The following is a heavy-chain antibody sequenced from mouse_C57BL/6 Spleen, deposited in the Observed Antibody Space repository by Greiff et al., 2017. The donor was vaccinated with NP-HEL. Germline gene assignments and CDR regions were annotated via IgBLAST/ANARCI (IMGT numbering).Heavy chain of an antibody. CDR3: TREGVFITTVVGYFDV. CDR1: GFTFSCYA. CDR2: ISSGGDYI. J-gene: IGHJ1*03. D-gene: IGHD1-1*01. Sequence: EVMLVESGEGLVKPGGSLKLSCAASGFTFSCYAMSWVRQTPEKRLEWVAYISSGGDYIYYADTVKGRFTISRDNARNTLYLQMSSLKSEDTAMYYCTREGVFITTVVGYFDVWGTGTTVTVSS. V-gene: IGHV5-9-1*02.